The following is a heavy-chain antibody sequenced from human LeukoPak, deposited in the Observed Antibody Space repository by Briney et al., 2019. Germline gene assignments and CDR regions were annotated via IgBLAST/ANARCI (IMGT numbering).Heavy chain of an antibody. Sequence: GGSLRLSCAASGFTFDDYTMHWVRQAPGKGLEWVSLISWDGGSTYYADSVKGRFTISRDNSKNSLYLQMNSLRTEDTALYYCAKASSGDLLDAFDIWGQGTMVTVSS. D-gene: IGHD3-10*01. V-gene: IGHV3-43*01. CDR1: GFTFDDYT. CDR2: ISWDGGST. J-gene: IGHJ3*02. CDR3: AKASSGDLLDAFDI.